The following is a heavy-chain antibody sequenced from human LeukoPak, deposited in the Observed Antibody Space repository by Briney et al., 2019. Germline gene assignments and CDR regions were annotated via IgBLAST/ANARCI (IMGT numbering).Heavy chain of an antibody. Sequence: GASVKVSCKASGHTFTGCYMHWVRQAPGQGLEWMGRINPNSGGTNYAQKFQGRVTMTRDTSISTAYMELSRLRSDDTAVYYCAREENTGIRFLEWLLYGVLDYWGQGTLVTVSS. CDR1: GHTFTGCY. V-gene: IGHV1-2*06. CDR3: AREENTGIRFLEWLLYGVLDY. D-gene: IGHD3-3*01. J-gene: IGHJ4*02. CDR2: INPNSGGT.